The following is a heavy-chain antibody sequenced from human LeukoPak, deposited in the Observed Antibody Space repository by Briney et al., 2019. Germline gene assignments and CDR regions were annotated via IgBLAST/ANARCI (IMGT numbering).Heavy chain of an antibody. CDR1: GGSFSGYY. CDR3: ARGFRVPGSNRYYYYYGVDV. Sequence: SETLSLTCAVYGGSFSGYYWSWIRQPPGKVPEWIGEINHSGSTNYNPSLKSRVTISVDTSKNQFSLKLSSVPAADTAVYYCARGFRVPGSNRYYYYYGVDVWGQGTTVTVSS. CDR2: INHSGST. V-gene: IGHV4-34*01. J-gene: IGHJ6*02. D-gene: IGHD3-10*01.